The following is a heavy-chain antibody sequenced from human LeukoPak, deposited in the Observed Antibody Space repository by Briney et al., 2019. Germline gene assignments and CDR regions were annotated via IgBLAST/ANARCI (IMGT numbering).Heavy chain of an antibody. D-gene: IGHD4-17*01. CDR2: INSDGSV. J-gene: IGHJ4*02. CDR1: GFTVSDYW. V-gene: IGHV3-74*01. Sequence: GGSLGLSCAASGFTVSDYWMHWVRQTPGKGLVWVSRINSDGSVNYADSVKGRVTISRDSAKNTLYLHMNSLGAEDTAVYYCASGRGDYVFFGLNDYWGQGTLVTVYS. CDR3: ASGRGDYVFFGLNDY.